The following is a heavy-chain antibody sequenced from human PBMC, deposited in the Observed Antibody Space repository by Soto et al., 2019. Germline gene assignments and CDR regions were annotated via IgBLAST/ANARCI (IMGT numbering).Heavy chain of an antibody. CDR2: IDYYGRK. V-gene: IGHV4-59*01. D-gene: IGHD3-9*01. CDR1: GGTISVYY. Sequence: PSETLSLTFSVAGGTISVYYWSWIMQPPGKRMEWIGYIDYYGRKNHKTYPPTRVNISVDTSKKPFSTNLGPVTPPDTAIYHCPRYFDWPSGFDIWGQGTMVTVSS. J-gene: IGHJ3*02. CDR3: PRYFDWPSGFDI.